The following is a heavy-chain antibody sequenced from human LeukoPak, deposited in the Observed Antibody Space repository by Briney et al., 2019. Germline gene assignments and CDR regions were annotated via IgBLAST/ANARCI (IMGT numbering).Heavy chain of an antibody. V-gene: IGHV3-30*02. CDR1: GFTFRSYG. CDR3: AKDLEAGTSGYSLDY. D-gene: IGHD3-22*01. CDR2: IRNDGSEQ. J-gene: IGHJ4*02. Sequence: PGGSLRLSCAASGFTFRSYGMHWVRQAPGKGLEWVAFIRNDGSEQYYADSVKGRFTTSRDNSKNSLHVQMNSLRTEDTALYYCAKDLEAGTSGYSLDYWGQGTLVTVSS.